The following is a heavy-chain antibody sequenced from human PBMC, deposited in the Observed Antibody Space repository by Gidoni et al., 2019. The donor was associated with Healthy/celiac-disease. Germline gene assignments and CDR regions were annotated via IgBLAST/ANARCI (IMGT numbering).Heavy chain of an antibody. CDR1: GFTVSSNY. CDR3: AREPFNYYYYGMDV. Sequence: EVQLVESGGGLVQPGGSLRLSCAASGFTVSSNYMSWVRQAPGKGLEWVSVIYSGGSTYYADSVKGRFTISRDNSKNTLYLQMNSLRAEDTAVYYCAREPFNYYYYGMDVWGQGTTVTVSS. V-gene: IGHV3-66*02. CDR2: IYSGGST. J-gene: IGHJ6*02. D-gene: IGHD3-10*01.